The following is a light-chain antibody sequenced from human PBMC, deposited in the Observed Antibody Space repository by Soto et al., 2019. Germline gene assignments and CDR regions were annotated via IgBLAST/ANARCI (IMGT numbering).Light chain of an antibody. J-gene: IGKJ5*01. CDR3: QQRSQWPPMT. V-gene: IGKV3-11*01. Sequence: EILLTQSPVTLSLSPGQRATLSCRASQSISTYLAWYQVKPGQAPRLLIYDASSRATGVPARFSGSGSGTDFSLTISSLEPEDVAVYYCQQRSQWPPMTFGQGTLLEMK. CDR2: DAS. CDR1: QSISTY.